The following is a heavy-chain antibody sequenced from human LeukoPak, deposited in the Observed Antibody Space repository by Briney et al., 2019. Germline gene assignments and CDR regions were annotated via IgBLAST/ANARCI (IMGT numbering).Heavy chain of an antibody. CDR2: ISAYNGNT. Sequence: ASVKVSCKASGYTFTSYGISWVRQAPGQGLEWMGWISAYNGNTNYAQKLQGRVTMTTDISTSTAYMELRSLRSDDTAVYYCARDSYVVATLRHFDYWGQGTLVTVSS. V-gene: IGHV1-18*01. CDR1: GYTFTSYG. J-gene: IGHJ4*02. CDR3: ARDSYVVATLRHFDY. D-gene: IGHD5-12*01.